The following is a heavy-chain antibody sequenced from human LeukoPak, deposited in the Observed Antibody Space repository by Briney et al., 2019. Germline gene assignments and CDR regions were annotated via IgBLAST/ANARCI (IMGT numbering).Heavy chain of an antibody. CDR1: GFTFDDYG. J-gene: IGHJ4*02. CDR2: INWNGGST. D-gene: IGHD2-15*01. V-gene: IGHV3-20*04. Sequence: GGSLRLSCAASGFTFDDYGMSWVRQAPGKGLEWVSGINWNGGSTGYADSVKGRFTISRDNAKNSLYLQMNSLRAEDTALYYCARVQGEVVVEYFDYWGQGTLVTVSP. CDR3: ARVQGEVVVEYFDY.